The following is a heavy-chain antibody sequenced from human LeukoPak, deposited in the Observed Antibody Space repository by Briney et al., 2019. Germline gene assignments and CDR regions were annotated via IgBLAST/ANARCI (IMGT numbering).Heavy chain of an antibody. V-gene: IGHV6-1*01. J-gene: IGHJ4*02. D-gene: IGHD5-24*01. CDR2: TYYRSKWHN. CDR3: SRSDGASDFDY. Sequence: SQTLSLTCAIPGDSVSSNRASWTWIRQSASRGLEWLGRTYYRSKWHNDYAVSLKSRISINPHTSTNQFSLHLNSVAPEDTAVYYCSRSDGASDFDYWGQGTLVTVSS. CDR1: GDSVSSNRAS.